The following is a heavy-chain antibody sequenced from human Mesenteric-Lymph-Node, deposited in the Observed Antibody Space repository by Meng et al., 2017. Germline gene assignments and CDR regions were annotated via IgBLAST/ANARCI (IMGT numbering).Heavy chain of an antibody. CDR1: GGSISSGDYY. D-gene: IGHD5-12*01. J-gene: IGHJ5*02. CDR3: ARVGWRQWSFDL. V-gene: IGHV4-30-4*01. Sequence: QAHLQGPGPGLVKPSHTLSLTCTVSGGSISSGDYYWSWIRQPPGKGLELIGHIYYSGSTSYNPSLKSRVTISVDTSNNQFSLKLSSVTAADTAVYYCARVGWRQWSFDLWGQGTLVTVSS. CDR2: IYYSGST.